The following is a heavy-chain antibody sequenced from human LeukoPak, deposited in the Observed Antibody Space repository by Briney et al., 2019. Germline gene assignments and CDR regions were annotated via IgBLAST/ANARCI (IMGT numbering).Heavy chain of an antibody. CDR1: GGSFSGYY. J-gene: IGHJ5*02. Sequence: PSETLSLTCAVYGGSFSGYYWSWIRQPPGKGLEWIGGINHSGSTNYNPSLKSRVTISVDTSKNQFSLKLSSVTAADTAVYYCAGGIAAAGSYWFDPWGQGTLVTVSS. D-gene: IGHD6-13*01. CDR3: AGGIAAAGSYWFDP. CDR2: INHSGST. V-gene: IGHV4-34*01.